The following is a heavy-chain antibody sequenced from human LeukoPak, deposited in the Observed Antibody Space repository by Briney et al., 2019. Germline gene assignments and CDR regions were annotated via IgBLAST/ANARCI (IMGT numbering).Heavy chain of an antibody. CDR1: GLTFSSYA. J-gene: IGHJ6*03. V-gene: IGHV3-23*01. CDR2: ISGSGGST. Sequence: GGSLRLSCAALGLTFSSYAMSWVRQAPGKGLEWVSAISGSGGSTYYEDSVKGRFTISRDNSKNTLYLQMNSLRAEDTAVYYCAKAQLELRFGGANYYMDVWGKGTTVTVSS. D-gene: IGHD1-7*01. CDR3: AKAQLELRFGGANYYMDV.